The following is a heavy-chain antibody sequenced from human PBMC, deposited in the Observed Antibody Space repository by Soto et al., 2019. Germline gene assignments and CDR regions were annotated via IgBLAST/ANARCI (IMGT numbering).Heavy chain of an antibody. D-gene: IGHD4-17*01. V-gene: IGHV2-5*02. CDR1: GFSLSTSGVG. CDR3: AYNSYGDYANKEDNWFDP. CDR2: IYWDNEK. Sequence: SGPTLVNPTQTLTLTCTFSGFSLSTSGVGVGWTRQPPGKALEWLALIYWDNEKRYSPSLKSRLTITNDTSKNQVVLTMTNMYPVDTATYYCAYNSYGDYANKEDNWFDPWGQGTPVTVSS. J-gene: IGHJ5*02.